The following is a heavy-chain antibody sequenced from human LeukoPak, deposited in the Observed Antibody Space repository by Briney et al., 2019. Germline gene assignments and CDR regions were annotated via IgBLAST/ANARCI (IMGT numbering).Heavy chain of an antibody. CDR3: ARHSVYGGYDY. CDR2: IYYSGST. V-gene: IGHV4-39*01. CDR1: GGSISSSSSY. D-gene: IGHD3-10*02. Sequence: SETLSLTCTVSGGSISSSSSYWGWIRQPPGKGLEWIGSIYYSGSTYYNPSLKSRVTISVDTSKNQFSLKLSSVTAADTAVYYCARHSVYGGYDYWGQGTLVNVSS. J-gene: IGHJ4*02.